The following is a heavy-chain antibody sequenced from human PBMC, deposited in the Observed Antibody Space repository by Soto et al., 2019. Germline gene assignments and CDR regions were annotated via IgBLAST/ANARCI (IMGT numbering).Heavy chain of an antibody. CDR2: ISGNGGTT. V-gene: IGHV3-23*01. CDR3: AKRSTSGSYYFDY. J-gene: IGHJ4*02. D-gene: IGHD6-19*01. CDR1: GFTFSSYA. Sequence: GGSLRLSCVASGFTFSSYAMSSVRQAPGRGLEWVSNISGNGGTTYYANSVKGRLTISRDNSKNTLYLQMNSLRVEDTALYFCAKRSTSGSYYFDYWGQGTLVTVSS.